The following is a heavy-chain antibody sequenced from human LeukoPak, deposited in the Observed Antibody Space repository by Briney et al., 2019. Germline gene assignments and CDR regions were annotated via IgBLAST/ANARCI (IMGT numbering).Heavy chain of an antibody. D-gene: IGHD2-15*01. Sequence: VASVKVSCKASGGTFSSYAISWVRQAPGQGLEWMGGIIPIFGTANYAQKFQGRVTITADESTSTAYMELSSLRSEDTAVYYCARDRYCSGGSCYGAFDIWGQGTMVTVSS. V-gene: IGHV1-69*01. J-gene: IGHJ3*02. CDR2: IIPIFGTA. CDR1: GGTFSSYA. CDR3: ARDRYCSGGSCYGAFDI.